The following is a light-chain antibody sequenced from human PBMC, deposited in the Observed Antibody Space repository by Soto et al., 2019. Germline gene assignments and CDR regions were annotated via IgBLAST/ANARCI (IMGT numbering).Light chain of an antibody. CDR3: QSYDSSPSGVV. CDR1: RSNIGAGYD. Sequence: QSVLTQPPSVSGAPGQRVTISCTGTRSNIGAGYDVHWYQQLPGTAPKLLIFGNSNRPSGVPDRFSGSKSGTSASLAITGLQAEDEADYYCQSYDSSPSGVVFGGGTKLT. V-gene: IGLV1-40*01. J-gene: IGLJ2*01. CDR2: GNS.